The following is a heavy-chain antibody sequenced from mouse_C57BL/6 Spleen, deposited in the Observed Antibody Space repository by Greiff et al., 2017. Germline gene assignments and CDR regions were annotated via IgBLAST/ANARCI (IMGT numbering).Heavy chain of an antibody. J-gene: IGHJ3*01. CDR3: AISLYGNCDWFAY. CDR2: IRPSDSDT. Sequence: VKLQQPGAELVKPGASVKVSCKASGYTFTSYWMHWVKQRPGQGLEWIGRIRPSDSDTNYNQKFKGKATLTVDKASSTAYMQLSSLTSEDSAVYYCAISLYGNCDWFAYWGQGTLVTVSA. D-gene: IGHD2-1*01. CDR1: GYTFTSYW. V-gene: IGHV1-74*01.